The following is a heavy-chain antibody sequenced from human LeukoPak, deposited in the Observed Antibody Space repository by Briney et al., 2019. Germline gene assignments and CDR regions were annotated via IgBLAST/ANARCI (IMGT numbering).Heavy chain of an antibody. CDR2: IYTSGST. J-gene: IGHJ5*02. Sequence: SETLSLTCTVSGGSISSYYWSWIRQPPGKGLEWIGYIYTSGSTNYNPSLKSRVTISVDTSKNQFSLKLSSVTAADTAVYYCARHVVLPNGKYNWFDPWGQGTLVTVSS. V-gene: IGHV4-4*09. D-gene: IGHD2/OR15-2a*01. CDR3: ARHVVLPNGKYNWFDP. CDR1: GGSISSYY.